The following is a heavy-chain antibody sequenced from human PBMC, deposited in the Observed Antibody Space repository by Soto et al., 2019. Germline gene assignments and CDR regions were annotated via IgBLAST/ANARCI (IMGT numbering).Heavy chain of an antibody. D-gene: IGHD4-17*01. V-gene: IGHV3-30*18. Sequence: QVQLVESGGGVVQPGRSLRLSCAASGFTFSSYGMHWVRQAPGKGLEWVAFISYDGSSEYYADSVKGRFTISRDNSNNTLFLQMNSLRAEDTAVYFCAKGGDYARIFAMDVWGQGTTVTVSS. CDR1: GFTFSSYG. CDR3: AKGGDYARIFAMDV. J-gene: IGHJ6*02. CDR2: ISYDGSSE.